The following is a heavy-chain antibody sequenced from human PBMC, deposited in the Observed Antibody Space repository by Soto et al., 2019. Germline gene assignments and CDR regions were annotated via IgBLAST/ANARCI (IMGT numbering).Heavy chain of an antibody. CDR3: ARGRYGEY. J-gene: IGHJ4*02. Sequence: QVHLVQSGAEVKKPGASVKVSCKGSGYAFTTYGITWVRQAPGQGLEWMGWISAHNGNTNYAQKLQGRVTVTRDTSRSTASMELRSLSSDDTAVYDCARGRYGEYWGQGALVTVSS. D-gene: IGHD3-10*01. CDR2: ISAHNGNT. CDR1: GYAFTTYG. V-gene: IGHV1-18*01.